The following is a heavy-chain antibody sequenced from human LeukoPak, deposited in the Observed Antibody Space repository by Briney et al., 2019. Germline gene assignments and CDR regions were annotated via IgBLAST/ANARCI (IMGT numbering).Heavy chain of an antibody. CDR1: GYTFTSYY. D-gene: IGHD3-10*01. Sequence: ASVKVSCKASGYTFTSYYMHWVRQVPGQGLEWMGIINPSGGSTSYAQKFQGRVTMTRDTSTSTVYMELSSLRSEDTAVYYCARDRVMVRGANRFDYWGQGTLVTVSS. CDR3: ARDRVMVRGANRFDY. V-gene: IGHV1-46*01. J-gene: IGHJ4*02. CDR2: INPSGGST.